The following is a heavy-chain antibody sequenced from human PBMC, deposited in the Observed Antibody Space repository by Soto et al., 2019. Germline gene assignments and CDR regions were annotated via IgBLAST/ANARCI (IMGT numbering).Heavy chain of an antibody. CDR3: ARDPSSGLFDY. Sequence: QVQLQQWGAGLLKPSETLSLTCAVYGGSFSGYYWSWIRQPPGKGLEWIGEINHSGSTNYNPSLKSRVTISAGTSKKQFSLKLSSVTAADTAVYYCARDPSSGLFDYWGQGTLVTVSS. J-gene: IGHJ4*02. D-gene: IGHD3-3*01. CDR1: GGSFSGYY. V-gene: IGHV4-34*01. CDR2: INHSGST.